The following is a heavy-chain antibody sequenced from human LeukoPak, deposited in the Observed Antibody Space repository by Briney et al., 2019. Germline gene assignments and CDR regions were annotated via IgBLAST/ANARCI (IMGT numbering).Heavy chain of an antibody. J-gene: IGHJ4*02. CDR3: AREWELEIDY. V-gene: IGHV3-21*01. CDR2: ISSSSSYV. Sequence: GSLRLSCAASGFTFSSYSMNWVRRAPGKGLEWVSSISSSSSYVYYADSVKGRFTISRDNAKNSLYLQMNSLRAEDTAVYYCAREWELEIDYWGQGTLVTVSS. D-gene: IGHD1-26*01. CDR1: GFTFSSYS.